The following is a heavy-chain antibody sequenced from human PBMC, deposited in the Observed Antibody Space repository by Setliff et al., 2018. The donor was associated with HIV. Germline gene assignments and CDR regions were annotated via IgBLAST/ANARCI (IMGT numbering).Heavy chain of an antibody. Sequence: LSLTCTVSGGSISSHYWSWIRLPPGKGLEWIGTIYYNGNTNYNPSLKSRVTILVDASKNLFSLKLSSVTPADTAVYYCARGIDNFWSGYVRWGQGTLVTVSS. V-gene: IGHV4-59*11. D-gene: IGHD3-3*01. CDR1: GGSISSHY. CDR3: ARGIDNFWSGYVR. J-gene: IGHJ4*02. CDR2: IYYNGNT.